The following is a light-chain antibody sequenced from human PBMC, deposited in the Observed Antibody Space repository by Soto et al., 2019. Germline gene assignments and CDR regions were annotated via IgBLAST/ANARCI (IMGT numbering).Light chain of an antibody. CDR3: QQYFLTPFT. CDR1: QSVLYSSNDKSY. J-gene: IGKJ3*01. CDR2: WAS. V-gene: IGKV4-1*01. Sequence: DIVMTQSPDPLAVSLGERASINCRSNQSVLYSSNDKSYLAWYQQKPGQPPKLLIYWASSRESGVPARFTGSGSGTEFTLTISSLQAEDVAVYYCQQYFLTPFTFGPGTIVEIK.